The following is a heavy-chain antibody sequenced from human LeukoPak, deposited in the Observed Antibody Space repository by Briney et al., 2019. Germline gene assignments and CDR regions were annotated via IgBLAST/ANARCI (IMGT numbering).Heavy chain of an antibody. CDR3: ARVGCSGGSCYYYFDY. D-gene: IGHD2-15*01. CDR1: GYTFTSYD. CDR2: MNPNSGNT. Sequence: ASVKVSCKASGYTFTSYDINWVRQATGQGLEWMGWMNPNSGNTGYAQKFQGRVTMTRNTSISTAYMELSSLRSEDTAVYYRARVGCSGGSCYYYFDYWGQGTLVTVSS. J-gene: IGHJ4*02. V-gene: IGHV1-8*01.